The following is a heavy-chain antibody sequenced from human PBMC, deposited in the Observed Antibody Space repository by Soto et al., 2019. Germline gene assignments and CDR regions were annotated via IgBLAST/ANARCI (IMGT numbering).Heavy chain of an antibody. D-gene: IGHD5-12*01. J-gene: IGHJ4*02. V-gene: IGHV3-23*01. Sequence: PGGSLRLSCAATGFTYSSYAMNWVRQAPGKGLEWVSAISSSGDSTYYTDSVKGRFTISGDNSKNTLYLQMNSLRVEDTAVYYCAKGVDTVDTSPLGNWGRGTLVTVSS. CDR3: AKGVDTVDTSPLGN. CDR1: GFTYSSYA. CDR2: ISSSGDST.